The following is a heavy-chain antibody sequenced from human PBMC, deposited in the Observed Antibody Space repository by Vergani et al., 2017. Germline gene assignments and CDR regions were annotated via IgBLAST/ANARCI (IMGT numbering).Heavy chain of an antibody. D-gene: IGHD6-25*01. CDR3: AREVGGSGSSPRWRYSYDHTDV. CDR1: GFTFSDYY. Sequence: QVQLVESGGGLVKPGGSLRLSCAASGFTFSDYYMSWIRQAPGQGLEWVSYISSSGSTIYYADSVKGRLTISRDNAKNSLYLQMNTLRAENTAVYYCAREVGGSGSSPRWRYSYDHTDVWGKGTPVTVSS. V-gene: IGHV3-11*01. CDR2: ISSSGSTI. J-gene: IGHJ6*03.